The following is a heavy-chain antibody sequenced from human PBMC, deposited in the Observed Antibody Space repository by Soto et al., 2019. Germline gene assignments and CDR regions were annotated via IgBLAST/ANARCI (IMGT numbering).Heavy chain of an antibody. CDR2: IHHNGST. CDR1: GDSISSSSYY. Sequence: SLTCSVSGDSISSSSYYWGWIRQSPGEGLEWIGKIHHNGSTDYNPSLNSRVTISVDTSKNHFSLRLSSVTAADTAMYYCATHCSSTSCYYTFDPWGQGTLVTVSS. CDR3: ATHCSSTSCYYTFDP. J-gene: IGHJ5*02. V-gene: IGHV4-39*01. D-gene: IGHD2-2*01.